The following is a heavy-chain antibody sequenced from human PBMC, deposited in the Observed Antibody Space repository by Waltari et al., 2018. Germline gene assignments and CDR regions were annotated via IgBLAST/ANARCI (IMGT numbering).Heavy chain of an antibody. CDR3: ARGPRIAARRGYFQH. D-gene: IGHD6-6*01. CDR2: INHSGST. Sequence: QVQLQQWGAGLLKPSETLSLTCAVYGGSFSGYYWSWIRQPPGKGLEWIGEINHSGSTNYNPSLKMRVTISVDTSKNQFSLKLSSVTAADTAVYYCARGPRIAARRGYFQHWGQGTLVTVSS. J-gene: IGHJ1*01. V-gene: IGHV4-34*01. CDR1: GGSFSGYY.